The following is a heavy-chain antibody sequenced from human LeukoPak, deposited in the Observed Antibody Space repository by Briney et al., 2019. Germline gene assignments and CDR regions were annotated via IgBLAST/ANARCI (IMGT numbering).Heavy chain of an antibody. D-gene: IGHD3-22*01. CDR3: ARAGWIITSAIDY. J-gene: IGHJ4*02. CDR2: IYSGGSA. V-gene: IGHV4-39*01. CDR1: GGSISSSSYY. Sequence: SETLSLTCSVSGGSISSSSYYWGWIRQPPGKGLEWIGSIYSGGSAYYNPSLKSRITISVDTSKNQFSLTLKSVTAADTAVYYCARAGWIITSAIDYWGQGALVTVSS.